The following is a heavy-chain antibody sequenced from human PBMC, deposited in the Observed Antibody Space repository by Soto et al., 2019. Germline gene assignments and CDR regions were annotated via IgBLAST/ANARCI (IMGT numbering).Heavy chain of an antibody. Sequence: EVQLLESGGGLEQPGGSLRLSCAASGFTFSSYAMNWVRQDPGKGLEWVSVISGSGDSTYYADSVKGRFTISRDNSKNTLYLQMNSLRAEDTAVYYCARRGSGSYYDYWGQGTLFTVSS. V-gene: IGHV3-23*01. J-gene: IGHJ4*02. CDR1: GFTFSSYA. CDR2: ISGSGDST. D-gene: IGHD1-26*01. CDR3: ARRGSGSYYDY.